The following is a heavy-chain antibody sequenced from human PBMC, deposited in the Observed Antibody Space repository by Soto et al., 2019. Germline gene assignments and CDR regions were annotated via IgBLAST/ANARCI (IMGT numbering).Heavy chain of an antibody. J-gene: IGHJ4*02. CDR3: AGEEGYHGTIGQQLPDC. D-gene: IGHD2-2*01. CDR2: IWHDGSNK. CDR1: GFTFNNYG. Sequence: QVQLVESGGGVVQPGGSLRLSCAASGFTFNNYGMHWVRQAPGKGLEWVAGIWHDGSNKYYLESVKGRFTISRDNSKNMLYQQMKSLRVEGTAVYHCAGEEGYHGTIGQQLPDCWGQVIMVTVSS. V-gene: IGHV3-33*01.